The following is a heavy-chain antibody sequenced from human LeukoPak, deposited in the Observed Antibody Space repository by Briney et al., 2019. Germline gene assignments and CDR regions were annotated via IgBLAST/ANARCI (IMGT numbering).Heavy chain of an antibody. CDR2: ISGSGGST. V-gene: IGHV3-23*01. J-gene: IGHJ4*02. CDR1: GFTFSSYA. D-gene: IGHD3-10*01. Sequence: GGSLRLSCAASGFTFSSYAMSWVRQAPGKGLEWVSAISGSGGSTYYADSVKGRFTISRDNSKNTLYLQMNSLRAEDTAVYYCAKDYIWFGELLYFDYWGQGTLVTVSS. CDR3: AKDYIWFGELLYFDY.